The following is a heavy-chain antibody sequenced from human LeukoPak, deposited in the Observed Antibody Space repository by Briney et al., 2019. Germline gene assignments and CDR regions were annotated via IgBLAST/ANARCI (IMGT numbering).Heavy chain of an antibody. V-gene: IGHV3-23*01. CDR1: GLSIGNYA. CDR3: ARDPNGDYIGAFDG. CDR2: ITVNGGTT. J-gene: IGHJ3*01. D-gene: IGHD2-8*01. Sequence: GGSLRLSCVGCGLSIGNYAMTWVRQAPGKGLEWVSSITVNGGTTKYADSVRGRFTVSRDNSRNTVFLQMDSLRAEDTAVYYCARDPNGDYIGAFDGWGQGTMVTVSS.